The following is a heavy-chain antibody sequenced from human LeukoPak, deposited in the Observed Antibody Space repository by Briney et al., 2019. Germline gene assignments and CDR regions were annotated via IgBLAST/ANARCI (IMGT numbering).Heavy chain of an antibody. V-gene: IGHV6-1*01. CDR3: ARGVGHTGIDC. Sequence: SQTLSLTCAISGDSVSSDSAACNWIRQSPSRGLEWLGRTYYRSKWYNDYAVSVKSRITITPDTSKNQFSLQLNSVTPEDTATYYCARGVGHTGIDCWGQGTLVTVSS. D-gene: IGHD2-8*02. CDR2: TYYRSKWYN. J-gene: IGHJ4*02. CDR1: GDSVSSDSAA.